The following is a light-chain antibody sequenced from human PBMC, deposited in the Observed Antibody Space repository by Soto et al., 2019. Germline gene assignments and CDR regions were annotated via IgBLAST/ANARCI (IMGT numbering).Light chain of an antibody. V-gene: IGKV3-20*01. CDR3: QQYGSSPPLT. CDR1: QSVSSSY. J-gene: IGKJ4*01. CDR2: GAS. Sequence: EIVLTQSPGTLSLSPGERATLSCRASQSVSSSYLAWYQQKPGQAPRLLICGASSRATGVPDRFSGSGSGTDFTLTIGRLEPEDFAVYYCQQYGSSPPLTFGGGTKVEI.